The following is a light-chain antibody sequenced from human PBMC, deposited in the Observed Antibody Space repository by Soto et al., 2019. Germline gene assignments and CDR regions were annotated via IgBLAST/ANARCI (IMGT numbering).Light chain of an antibody. CDR2: EVS. V-gene: IGLV2-14*01. CDR3: SSYTSSSTYV. Sequence: QSALTQPASVSGSPGQSITISCTGTSSDVGTYNDVSWYQLHPGKAPKHMVYEVSNRPSWVSNRFSGSKSGNTASLTISGLQAEYEADYHCSSYTSSSTYVFGTGTKLTVL. CDR1: SSDVGTYND. J-gene: IGLJ1*01.